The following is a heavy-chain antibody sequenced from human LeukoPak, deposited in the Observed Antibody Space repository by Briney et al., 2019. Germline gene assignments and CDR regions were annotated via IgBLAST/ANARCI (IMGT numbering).Heavy chain of an antibody. D-gene: IGHD5-18*01. Sequence: PGGALRLSCAASGFTFGSYAMSWVRQAPGKGLEWVSAISGSGGSTYYAASVKGRFTISRDNSKNTLYLQMNSLRAEDTAVYYCAKDPIQLWSRGAFDIWGQGTMVTVSS. CDR1: GFTFGSYA. CDR3: AKDPIQLWSRGAFDI. V-gene: IGHV3-23*01. CDR2: ISGSGGST. J-gene: IGHJ3*02.